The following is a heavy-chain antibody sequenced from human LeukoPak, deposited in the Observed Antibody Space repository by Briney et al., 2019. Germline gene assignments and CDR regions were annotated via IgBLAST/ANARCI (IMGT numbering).Heavy chain of an antibody. CDR3: ARAPLLQQLYFDY. Sequence: GGSLRLSCAASGFTFSSYGMHWVRQAPGKGLEWVAFIRHDGSNKYYADSVKGRFTISRDNAKNSLYLQMNSLRAEDTAVYYCARAPLLQQLYFDYWGQGTLVTVSS. J-gene: IGHJ4*02. D-gene: IGHD6-13*01. CDR2: IRHDGSNK. CDR1: GFTFSSYG. V-gene: IGHV3-30*02.